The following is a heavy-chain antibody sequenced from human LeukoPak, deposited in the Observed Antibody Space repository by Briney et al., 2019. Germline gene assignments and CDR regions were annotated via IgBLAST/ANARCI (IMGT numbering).Heavy chain of an antibody. CDR2: IYSGDIT. D-gene: IGHD1-14*01. CDR3: ARDRRGTNYGGNYFDY. CDR1: GFTFSSNY. J-gene: IGHJ4*02. Sequence: PGGSLRLSCAASGFTFSSNYMSWVRQAPGKGLEGVSVIYSGDITHYADSVKGRFTISRDNAKNSLYLQMNSLRAEDTAVYYCARDRRGTNYGGNYFDYWGQGTLVTVSS. V-gene: IGHV3-53*01.